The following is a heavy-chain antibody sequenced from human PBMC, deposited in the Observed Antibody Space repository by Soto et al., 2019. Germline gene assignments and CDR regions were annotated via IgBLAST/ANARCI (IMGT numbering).Heavy chain of an antibody. CDR3: ARGGGYSGYDSDY. Sequence: ASVKVSCKASGYTFTGYYMHWVRQAPGQGLEWMGWINPNSGGTNYAQKFQGWVTMTRDTSISTAYMELSRLRSDDTAVYYCARGGGYSGYDSDYWGQGTLVTVSS. CDR2: INPNSGGT. CDR1: GYTFTGYY. J-gene: IGHJ4*02. V-gene: IGHV1-2*04. D-gene: IGHD5-12*01.